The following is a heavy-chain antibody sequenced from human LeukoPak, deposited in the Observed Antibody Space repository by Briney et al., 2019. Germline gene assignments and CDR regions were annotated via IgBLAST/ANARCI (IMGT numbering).Heavy chain of an antibody. CDR1: GFTLRGYG. CDR3: ARDQEYYYDSNLDY. V-gene: IGHV3-30*02. CDR2: IRYDGSDK. J-gene: IGHJ4*02. D-gene: IGHD3-22*01. Sequence: GGSLRLSCAASGFTLRGYGMHWVRQAPGKGLEWVAFIRYDGSDKSYADSVKGRFTISRDNAKNTLYLQMNSLRAEDTAVYYCARDQEYYYDSNLDYWGQGTLVTVSS.